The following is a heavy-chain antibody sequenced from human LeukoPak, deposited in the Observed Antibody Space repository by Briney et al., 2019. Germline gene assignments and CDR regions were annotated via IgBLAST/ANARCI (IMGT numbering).Heavy chain of an antibody. CDR2: INHSGST. CDR1: GGSFSGYY. J-gene: IGHJ4*02. Sequence: TSETLSLTCAVYGGSFSGYYWSWLRQPPGKGLEWIGEINHSGSTNYNPSLKSRVTISVDTSKNQFSLKLSSVTVADTAVYYCASRATYYDFWSGYYTFDYWGQGTLVTVSS. V-gene: IGHV4-34*01. CDR3: ASRATYYDFWSGYYTFDY. D-gene: IGHD3-3*01.